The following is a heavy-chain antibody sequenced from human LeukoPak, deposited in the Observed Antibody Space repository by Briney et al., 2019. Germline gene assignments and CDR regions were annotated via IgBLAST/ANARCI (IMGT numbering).Heavy chain of an antibody. J-gene: IGHJ4*02. CDR1: EFTFSNYA. CDR2: ISGSGGGT. D-gene: IGHD2-21*02. Sequence: TGGSLRLSRAASEFTFSNYAMKWFRQAPGKGLEWVSAISGSGGGTYYADSVQSRFTISRDNSKNTLYLQMNSLRAEDTAVYFCVASSCGGDCYSGLDNWGQGTLVTVSS. V-gene: IGHV3-23*01. CDR3: VASSCGGDCYSGLDN.